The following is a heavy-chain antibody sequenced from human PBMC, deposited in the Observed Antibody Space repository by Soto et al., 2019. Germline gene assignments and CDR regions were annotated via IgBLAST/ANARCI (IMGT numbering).Heavy chain of an antibody. CDR2: IDPSDSYT. CDR1: GYRFTSYL. CDR3: AMQDYGSGSSSLDY. Sequence: EVQLVQSGAEVKKPGESLRISCKGSGYRFTSYLITWVRQMPGKGLEWMGGIDPSDSYTVYSPSFQGHVTISADKSISTAYLQWSSLKAADTAMYYCAMQDYGSGSSSLDYWGQGTLVTVSS. J-gene: IGHJ4*02. D-gene: IGHD3-10*01. V-gene: IGHV5-10-1*01.